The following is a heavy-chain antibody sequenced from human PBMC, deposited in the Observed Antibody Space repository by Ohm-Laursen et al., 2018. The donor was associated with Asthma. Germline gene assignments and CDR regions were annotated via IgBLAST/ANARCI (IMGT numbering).Heavy chain of an antibody. CDR2: ISYDGSLK. J-gene: IGHJ4*02. D-gene: IGHD3-9*01. Sequence: SLRLSCSASGFTFSTFSMHWVRQAPGKGLEWVAAISYDGSLKFYGDSVKGRFTISRDNSKNTPYLQMNSLRAEDTAVYYCAKLSGDWLPNYWGQGTLVTVSS. CDR1: GFTFSTFS. CDR3: AKLSGDWLPNY. V-gene: IGHV3-30*18.